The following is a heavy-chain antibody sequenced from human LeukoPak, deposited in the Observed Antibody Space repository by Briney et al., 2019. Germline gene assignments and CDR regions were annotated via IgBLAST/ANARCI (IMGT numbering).Heavy chain of an antibody. CDR1: GGSISSSNW. D-gene: IGHD6-13*01. V-gene: IGHV4-4*02. J-gene: IGHJ3*02. Sequence: SETLSLACAVSGGSISSSNWWSWIRQPPWKGLEWVGSLYYSGSSYYNPSLKSRVTISADTSKNQFSLNMSSITAADTAFYYCARGIVAAPDRPLDIWGQGTMVTVSS. CDR3: ARGIVAAPDRPLDI. CDR2: LYYSGSS.